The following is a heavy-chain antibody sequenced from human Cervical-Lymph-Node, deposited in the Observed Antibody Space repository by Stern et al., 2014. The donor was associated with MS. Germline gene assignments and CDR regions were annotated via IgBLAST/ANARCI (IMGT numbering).Heavy chain of an antibody. CDR1: GFTFSTYW. CDR3: ARSSGASGDAMDV. J-gene: IGHJ6*02. Sequence: EVQLLESGGGLLQPGGSLRLSCGASGFTFSTYWMHWVRQGPGKGLVWVSRINSGGSSTSYTDAGRGRFPISRDNAKNTVDLQMTSLRAEDTAVYYCARSSGASGDAMDVWGQGTTVTVSS. V-gene: IGHV3-74*02. D-gene: IGHD2-15*01. CDR2: INSGGSST.